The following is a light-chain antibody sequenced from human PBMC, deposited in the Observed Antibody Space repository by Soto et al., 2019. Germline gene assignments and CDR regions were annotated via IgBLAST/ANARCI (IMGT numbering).Light chain of an antibody. CDR1: SGHSNYA. J-gene: IGLJ3*02. CDR2: LYSDGSH. CDR3: QTWDTGIQV. Sequence: QLVLTQSPSASASLGASVKLTCTLSSGHSNYAIAWLQQQPTKGPRYLMKLYSDGSHDKGDGIPDRFSGSSSGAERYLTISGLQSEDEADFYCQTWDTGIQVFGGGTKLTVL. V-gene: IGLV4-69*02.